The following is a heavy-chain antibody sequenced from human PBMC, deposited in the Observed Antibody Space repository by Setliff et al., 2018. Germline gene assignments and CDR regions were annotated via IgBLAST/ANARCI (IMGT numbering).Heavy chain of an antibody. J-gene: IGHJ1*01. CDR2: IFHTGVS. Sequence: GSLRLSCAVSGFTFSSYWMSWVRQAPGKGLEWVATIFHTGVSYYNPSLKSRVTISVDTSKNQFSLKLSSVTAADTAVYYCARRASGSYYVQYFQHWGQGTLVT. D-gene: IGHD1-26*01. CDR1: GFTFSSYW. V-gene: IGHV4-39*01. CDR3: ARRASGSYYVQYFQH.